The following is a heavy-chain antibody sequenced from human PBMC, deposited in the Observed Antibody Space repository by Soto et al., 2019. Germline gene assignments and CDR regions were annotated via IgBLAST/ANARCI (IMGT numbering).Heavy chain of an antibody. J-gene: IGHJ4*02. Sequence: QVQLVQSGAELKKPGSSVKVSCKASGGTFSSYAISWVRQAPGQGLEWMGGIIPIFGTANYAQKFQGRVTITAEISTSTAYMERGSLRSGDRAVYYCAREGGVGATTGWDWGQGTLVTVSS. CDR1: GGTFSSYA. V-gene: IGHV1-69*06. CDR2: IIPIFGTA. CDR3: AREGGVGATTGWD. D-gene: IGHD1-26*01.